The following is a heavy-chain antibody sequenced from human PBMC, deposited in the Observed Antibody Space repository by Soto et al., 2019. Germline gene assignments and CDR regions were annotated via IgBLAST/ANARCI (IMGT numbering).Heavy chain of an antibody. CDR3: AIQFRGYSRALDY. J-gene: IGHJ4*02. V-gene: IGHV4-61*03. CDR1: ADSVSSDYYC. Sequence: QVQLQESGPGLVKPSETLSLTCTVSADSVSSDYYCWTWIRQPPGKGLEWIGCICSGGSTNYNPSLKSRDTLSLHISRNHLSLKLSAVTAADRAMYYCAIQFRGYSRALDYWGQGKLVPGSS. CDR2: ICSGGST. D-gene: IGHD5-18*01.